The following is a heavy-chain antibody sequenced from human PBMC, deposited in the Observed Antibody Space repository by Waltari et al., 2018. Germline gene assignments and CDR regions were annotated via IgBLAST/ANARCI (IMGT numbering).Heavy chain of an antibody. CDR3: ARKAGSGYPYGPFYYDN. D-gene: IGHD5-12*01. CDR2: LNVDGGYI. V-gene: IGHV3-74*01. J-gene: IGHJ4*02. CDR1: GFRFGDYW. Sequence: EVHLAESGGGVVQPGGSLRLSCTGSGFRFGDYWMHWVRQAPGKGLEWVSRLNVDGGYISEADSVKGRFTISRDNAKNTVFLQLNSLRANDTAVYFCARKAGSGYPYGPFYYDNWGQGTLVTVSS.